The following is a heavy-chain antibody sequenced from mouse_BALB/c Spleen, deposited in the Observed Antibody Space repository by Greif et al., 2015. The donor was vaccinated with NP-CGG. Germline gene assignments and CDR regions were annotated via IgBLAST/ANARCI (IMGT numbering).Heavy chain of an antibody. V-gene: IGHV7-3*02. J-gene: IGHJ3*01. CDR1: GFTFTDYY. CDR3: ARGPGTWFAY. CDR2: IRNKANGYTT. Sequence: EVVLVESGGGLVQPGGSLRLSCATSGFTFTDYYMSWVRQPPGKALEWLGFIRNKANGYTTEYSASVKGRFTISRDNSQSILYLQMNTLRAEDSATYYCARGPGTWFAYWGQGTLVTVSA.